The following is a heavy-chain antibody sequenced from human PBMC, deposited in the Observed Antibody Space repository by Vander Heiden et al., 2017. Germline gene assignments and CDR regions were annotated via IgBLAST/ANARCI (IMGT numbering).Heavy chain of an antibody. J-gene: IGHJ6*02. CDR1: GGPFSSYY. CDR2: IYTSGST. CDR3: ARENVGGYDFEYYYYGMDV. D-gene: IGHD5-12*01. V-gene: IGHV4-4*07. Sequence: VQLQAPAPGLWKPSETLSLPCPFSGGPFSSYYGSWIRQPAGKGLEWIGRIYTSGSTNYNPSLKSRVTMSVDTSKNQFSLKLSSVTAADTAVYYCARENVGGYDFEYYYYGMDVWGQGTTVTVSS.